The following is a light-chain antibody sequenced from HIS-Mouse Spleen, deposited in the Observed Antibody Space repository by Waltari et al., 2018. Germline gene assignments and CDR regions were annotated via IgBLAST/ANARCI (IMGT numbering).Light chain of an antibody. V-gene: IGLV3-10*01. J-gene: IGLJ2*01. CDR1: ALPQKS. CDR2: EDS. CDR3: YSTDSSGNHRV. Sequence: SYELTQPPSVSVSPGQTPRITCSGDALPQKSAYWYQQKAGQAPVLVIHEDSKRPSGIPERFSGSSSGTMATLTISGAQVEDEADYYCYSTDSSGNHRVCGGGTKLTVL.